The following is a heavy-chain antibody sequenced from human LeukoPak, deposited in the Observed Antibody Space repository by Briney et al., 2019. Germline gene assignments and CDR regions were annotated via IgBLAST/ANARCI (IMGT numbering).Heavy chain of an antibody. Sequence: GGSLRLSCAASGFTFSSFSMNWVRQAPGKGLEWVSYISSGSSTIYYADSVRGRFTISRDNAKNSLYLQVNSLRDEDTAVYYCARAGGLLWFGEVLESSDAFHIWGQGTMVTVSS. D-gene: IGHD3-10*01. J-gene: IGHJ3*02. CDR2: ISSGSSTI. CDR1: GFTFSSFS. CDR3: ARAGGLLWFGEVLESSDAFHI. V-gene: IGHV3-48*02.